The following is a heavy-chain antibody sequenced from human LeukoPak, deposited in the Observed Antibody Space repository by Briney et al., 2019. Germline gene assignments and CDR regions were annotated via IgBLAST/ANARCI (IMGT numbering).Heavy chain of an antibody. J-gene: IGHJ6*02. CDR1: GFTFSNFA. D-gene: IGHD1-26*01. Sequence: PGGSLRLSCAASGFTFSNFAMSWVRQAPGKGLEWVAVIWYDGSNKYYADSVKGRFTISRDNSKNTLYLQMNSLRAEDTAVYYCAAGSGSPGLYYYYYGMDVWGQGTTVTVSS. V-gene: IGHV3-33*08. CDR3: AAGSGSPGLYYYYYGMDV. CDR2: IWYDGSNK.